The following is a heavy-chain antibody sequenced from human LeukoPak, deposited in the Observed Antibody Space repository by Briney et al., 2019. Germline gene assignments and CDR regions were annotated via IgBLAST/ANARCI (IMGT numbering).Heavy chain of an antibody. J-gene: IGHJ4*02. CDR2: ITSSSSYI. Sequence: GGSLRISCAASGFTFSTYNMNWVRQAPGKGLEWVSSITSSSSYIYYADSVKGRFTISRDNAKNSLYLQMNSLRAEYTAVYYCARDSLYYGPYYFDYWGQGTLVTGSS. V-gene: IGHV3-21*01. D-gene: IGHD4-17*01. CDR1: GFTFSTYN. CDR3: ARDSLYYGPYYFDY.